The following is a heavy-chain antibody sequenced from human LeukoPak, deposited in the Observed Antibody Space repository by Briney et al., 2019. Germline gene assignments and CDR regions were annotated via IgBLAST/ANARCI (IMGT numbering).Heavy chain of an antibody. D-gene: IGHD5-18*01. V-gene: IGHV3-15*01. CDR1: GFTFSNAW. Sequence: AGGSLRLSCAASGFTFSNAWMSWVRQAPGKGLEWVGRIKSKIDGGTTDYGAPVKGRFAISRDDSKNTLYLQMNRLKTEDTAVYYCTTLGPWIQPRWGQGTMVTVSS. CDR2: IKSKIDGGTT. J-gene: IGHJ3*01. CDR3: TTLGPWIQPR.